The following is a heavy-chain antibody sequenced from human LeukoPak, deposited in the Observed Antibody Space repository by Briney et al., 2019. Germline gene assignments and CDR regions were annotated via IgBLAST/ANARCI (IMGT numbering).Heavy chain of an antibody. CDR2: FYKGAMT. V-gene: IGHV4-4*09. Sequence: SETLSLTCTVSGGSMDGHYWTWLRQPPGKGLEWIGYFYKGAMTNQNPSLSSRVSMSMDTSKNQLSLTLTSVTAADTAVYYCARPRTILGVVIGRHYIEPWGTGTTVSVSS. CDR1: GGSMDGHY. CDR3: ARPRTILGVVIGRHYIEP. D-gene: IGHD3-3*01. J-gene: IGHJ6*03.